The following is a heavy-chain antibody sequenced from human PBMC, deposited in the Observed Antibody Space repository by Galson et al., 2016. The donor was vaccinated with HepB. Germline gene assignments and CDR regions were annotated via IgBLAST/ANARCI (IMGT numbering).Heavy chain of an antibody. J-gene: IGHJ4*02. D-gene: IGHD1-1*01. CDR1: GFAFDTYA. CDR2: MSANGTTT. CDR3: AKAACSFTTGHKNW. V-gene: IGHV3-23*01. Sequence: SLRLSCAASGFAFDTYAMSWVRQAPGKGLEWVSTMSANGTTTYYSDSVKGRFTISRDNSMNTLHLQMNNLRAEDTAIYFCAKAACSFTTGHKNWWGRGTLVTVSS.